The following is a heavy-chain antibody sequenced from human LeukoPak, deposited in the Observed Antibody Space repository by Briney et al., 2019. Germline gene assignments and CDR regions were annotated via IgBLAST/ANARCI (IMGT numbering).Heavy chain of an antibody. CDR2: IKPDGSGE. V-gene: IGHV3-7*01. CDR3: ARVRYGGSYDF. D-gene: IGHD4-23*01. J-gene: IGHJ4*02. CDR1: GFTFSSRW. Sequence: GGSLTLSCAASGFTFSSRWMTWVRQAPEKGLEWVAYIKPDGSGEDYVDSVEGRFTISRDNVRNSLHLQMNSLRAEDTAVYYCARVRYGGSYDFWGQGTLVSVSS.